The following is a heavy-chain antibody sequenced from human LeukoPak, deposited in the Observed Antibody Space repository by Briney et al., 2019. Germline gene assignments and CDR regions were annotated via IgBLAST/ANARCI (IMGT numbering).Heavy chain of an antibody. Sequence: SETLSLTCTVSGGSISSYYWSWIRQPAGKGLEWIGRIYTSGSTNYNPSLKSRVTMSVDTSKNQFSLKLSSVTAADTAVYYCARDIHDFWSGYYRTDYWGQGTLVTVSS. CDR3: ARDIHDFWSGYYRTDY. V-gene: IGHV4-4*07. CDR1: GGSISSYY. J-gene: IGHJ4*02. CDR2: IYTSGST. D-gene: IGHD3-3*01.